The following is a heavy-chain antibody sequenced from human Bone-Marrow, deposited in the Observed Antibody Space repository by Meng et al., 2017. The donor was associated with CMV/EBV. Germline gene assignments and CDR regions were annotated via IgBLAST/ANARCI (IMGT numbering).Heavy chain of an antibody. V-gene: IGHV1-69*05. D-gene: IGHD6-13*01. J-gene: IGHJ6*02. CDR3: AREDVGYSSSWGYGMDV. CDR1: CYTFTSYG. CDR2: IIPIFGTA. Sequence: SVKVSCTASCYTFTSYGISWVRQAPGQGLEWMGWIIPIFGTANYAQKFQGRVTITTDESTSTAYMELSSLRSEDTAVYYCAREDVGYSSSWGYGMDVWGQGTTVTLAS.